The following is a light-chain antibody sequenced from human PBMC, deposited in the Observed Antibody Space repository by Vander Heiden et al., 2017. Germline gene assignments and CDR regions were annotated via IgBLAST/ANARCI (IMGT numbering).Light chain of an antibody. J-gene: IGLJ1*01. CDR3: AAWDDSLNGYV. CDR1: SSNIGSNT. V-gene: IGLV1-44*01. CDR2: GND. Sequence: QSVLTQPPSASGTPGQRVSIPCSGRSSNIGSNTVNWYQQLPGTAPKLLIYGNDQRPSGVPDRFSGSKSGTSASLAISGLQSEDEADYSCAAWDDSLNGYVFGTGTKVAVL.